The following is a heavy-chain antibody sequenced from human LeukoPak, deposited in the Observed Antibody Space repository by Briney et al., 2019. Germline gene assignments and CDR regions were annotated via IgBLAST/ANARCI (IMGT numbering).Heavy chain of an antibody. D-gene: IGHD3-16*02. CDR1: GYTFTGIY. J-gene: IGHJ4*02. CDR3: ARAYVWGSYRYSN. CDR2: INPNSGDT. V-gene: IGHV1-2*02. Sequence: ASVKVSCKGSGYTFTGIYMHWVRQAPGQGLEWMGWINPNSGDTNYAQKFQGRVTMTRDTSISTAYMELSRLRSDDTAVYYCARAYVWGSYRYSNWGQGTLVTVSS.